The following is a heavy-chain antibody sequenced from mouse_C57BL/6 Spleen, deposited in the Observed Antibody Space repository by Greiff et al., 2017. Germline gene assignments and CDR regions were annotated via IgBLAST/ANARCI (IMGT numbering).Heavy chain of an antibody. CDR3: ARSGYYGSSYRWYFDV. CDR2: IHPNSGST. Sequence: QVQLQQPGAELVKPGASVKLSCKASGYTFTSYWMHWVKQRPGQGLEWIGMIHPNSGSTNYHEKFKSKATLTVDNSSSTAYMQLSSLTSEDSAVYYCARSGYYGSSYRWYFDVWGTGTTVTVSS. D-gene: IGHD1-1*01. J-gene: IGHJ1*03. CDR1: GYTFTSYW. V-gene: IGHV1-64*01.